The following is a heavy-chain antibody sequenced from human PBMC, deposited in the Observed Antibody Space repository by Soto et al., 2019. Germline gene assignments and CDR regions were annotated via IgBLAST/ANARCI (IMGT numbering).Heavy chain of an antibody. Sequence: GGSLRLSCAGSGFTFINTGMSWVRQAPGQGLEWVSAITGNGDTTYYADSVKGRFTISRDNSKSTLYLQMNSLRAEDTAVYYCAKIDGYFDYWGHGTLVTVSS. CDR1: GFTFINTG. J-gene: IGHJ4*01. CDR2: ITGNGDTT. V-gene: IGHV3-23*01. D-gene: IGHD3-22*01. CDR3: AKIDGYFDY.